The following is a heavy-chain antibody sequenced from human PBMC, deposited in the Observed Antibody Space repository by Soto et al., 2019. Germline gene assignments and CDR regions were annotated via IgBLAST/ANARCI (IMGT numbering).Heavy chain of an antibody. CDR1: GFTFSSYA. CDR3: AKGLSLWELGPAVFDY. D-gene: IGHD1-26*01. Sequence: GGSLRLSCAASGFTFSSYAMSWVRQAPGKGLEWVSAIIGSGGSTYYADSVKGRFTISRDNSKNTLYLQMNSLRAEDTAVYYCAKGLSLWELGPAVFDYWGQGTLVTVSS. CDR2: IIGSGGST. J-gene: IGHJ4*02. V-gene: IGHV3-23*01.